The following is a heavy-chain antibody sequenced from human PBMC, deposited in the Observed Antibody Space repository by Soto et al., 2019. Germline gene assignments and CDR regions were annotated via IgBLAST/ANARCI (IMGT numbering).Heavy chain of an antibody. CDR2: IDHTGST. V-gene: IGHV4-34*01. J-gene: IGHJ4*02. Sequence: QVQLQQWGAGLLKPSETLSLACAAYSGSFSGYYWSWIRQPPGKGLEWIGEIDHTGSTNYNPSLKSRVTISADTSKNQFSLKLTSVTAADTAVYYCARRGGGYYPYYFDYWGQGGVVTVSS. CDR3: ARRGGGYYPYYFDY. D-gene: IGHD3-22*01. CDR1: SGSFSGYY.